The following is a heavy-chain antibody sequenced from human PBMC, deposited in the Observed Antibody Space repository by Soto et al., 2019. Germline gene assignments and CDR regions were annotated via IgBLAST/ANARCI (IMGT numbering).Heavy chain of an antibody. CDR1: GFTFSSYE. V-gene: IGHV3-64D*06. Sequence: GGSLRLSCSACGFTFSSYEIHCVRQAPGKGLEYVSSISSDGSTYYAVSVKGRFTISRDNSRNTLYLRMSSLRAEDTAVYYCVGARYGGVGATYSGSWGQGALVTVSS. CDR2: ISSDGST. D-gene: IGHD1-26*01. CDR3: VGARYGGVGATYSGS. J-gene: IGHJ4*02.